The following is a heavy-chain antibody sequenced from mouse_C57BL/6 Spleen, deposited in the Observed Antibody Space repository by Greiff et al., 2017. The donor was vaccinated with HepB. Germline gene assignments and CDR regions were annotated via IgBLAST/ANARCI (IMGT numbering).Heavy chain of an antibody. CDR2: IFPGRGST. D-gene: IGHD1-1*01. V-gene: IGHV1-75*01. J-gene: IGHJ2*01. Sequence: VQVVESGPELVKPGASVKISCKASGYTFTDYYINWVKQRPGQGLEWIGWIFPGRGSTYYNEKFKGKATLTVDKSSSTAYMLLSSLTSEDSSVYFCARNNGGKYFDYWGQGTTLTVSS. CDR1: GYTFTDYY. CDR3: ARNNGGKYFDY.